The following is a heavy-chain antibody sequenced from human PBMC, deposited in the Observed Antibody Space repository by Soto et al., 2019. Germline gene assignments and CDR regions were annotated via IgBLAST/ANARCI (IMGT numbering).Heavy chain of an antibody. CDR1: GYTFTGYY. J-gene: IGHJ3*02. D-gene: IGHD5-12*01. V-gene: IGHV1-2*04. Sequence: QVPLVQSGAEVKKPGASVKVSCKASGYTFTGYYMHWVRQAPGQGLEWMGWINPNSGGTNYAQKFQGWVTMTRDTSISTAYMELSRLRSDDTAVYYCARSLGDGYNRDDAFDIWGQGTMVTVSS. CDR3: ARSLGDGYNRDDAFDI. CDR2: INPNSGGT.